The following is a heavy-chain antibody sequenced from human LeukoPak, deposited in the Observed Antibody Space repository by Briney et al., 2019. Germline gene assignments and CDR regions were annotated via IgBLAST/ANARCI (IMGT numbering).Heavy chain of an antibody. J-gene: IGHJ4*02. V-gene: IGHV3-66*01. CDR1: GFTVSSSY. Sequence: GGSLRLSCAASGFTVSSSYMGWVRQAPGKGLEWVSVIYSGGDTYYADSVKGRFTISRDNSKNMIYLEMSSLKAEDTAVYYCAREGYYDSSGYFDYWGQGTLVTVSS. CDR2: IYSGGDT. D-gene: IGHD3-22*01. CDR3: AREGYYDSSGYFDY.